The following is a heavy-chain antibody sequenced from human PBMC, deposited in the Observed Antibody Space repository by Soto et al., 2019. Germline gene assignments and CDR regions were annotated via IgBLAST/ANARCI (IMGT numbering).Heavy chain of an antibody. CDR1: GFTFSGYW. CDR3: ARELASYNDY. D-gene: IGHD1-1*01. J-gene: IGHJ4*02. V-gene: IGHV3-74*01. CDR2: IDGDGSRT. Sequence: GGSLRLSCAASGFTFSGYWMHWVRQAPGKGLVWVSRIDGDGSRTNYADSVKGRFTISRDNARNTLYLQMNSLRAEDTAVYYCARELASYNDYWGQGTLVTVSS.